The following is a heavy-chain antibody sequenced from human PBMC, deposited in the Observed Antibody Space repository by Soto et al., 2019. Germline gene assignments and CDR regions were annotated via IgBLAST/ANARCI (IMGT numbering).Heavy chain of an antibody. V-gene: IGHV3-30*18. CDR2: ISYDGSNK. Sequence: QVQLVESGGGVVQPGRSLRLSCAASGFTFSSYGMHWVRQAPGKGLEWVAVISYDGSNKYYADSVKGRFTISRDNSKNTLYRQMNSLRAEGTAVYYCAKDRVAARPDPFGGMDVWGQGTTVTVSS. J-gene: IGHJ6*02. D-gene: IGHD6-6*01. CDR3: AKDRVAARPDPFGGMDV. CDR1: GFTFSSYG.